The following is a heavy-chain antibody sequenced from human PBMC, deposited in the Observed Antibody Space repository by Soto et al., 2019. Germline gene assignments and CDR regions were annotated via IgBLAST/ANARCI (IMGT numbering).Heavy chain of an antibody. CDR1: GFTFSSYG. Sequence: PGGSLRLSCAASGFTFSSYGMHWVRQAPGKGLEWVAVISYDGSNKYYADSVKGRFTISRDNSKNTLYLQMNSLRAEDTAVYYCAKEGYSYGYAPGDYWGQGTLVTVSS. CDR3: AKEGYSYGYAPGDY. D-gene: IGHD5-18*01. J-gene: IGHJ4*02. V-gene: IGHV3-30*18. CDR2: ISYDGSNK.